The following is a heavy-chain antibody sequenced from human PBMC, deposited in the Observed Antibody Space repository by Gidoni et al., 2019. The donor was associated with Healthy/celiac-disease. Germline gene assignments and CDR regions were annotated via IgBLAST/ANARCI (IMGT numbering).Heavy chain of an antibody. Sequence: QVQLQESGPGLVKPSQTLSLTCTASGGSISSGTFYWSWIRQPAGKGLEWIGRIYTSGSTNYNPSLKSRVTLSVDTSKNQFSLRLSSVTAADTAVYYCARGEGVYYYYMDVWGKGTTVTVSS. V-gene: IGHV4-61*02. CDR2: IYTSGST. J-gene: IGHJ6*03. CDR3: ARGEGVYYYYMDV. CDR1: GGSISSGTFY. D-gene: IGHD3-16*01.